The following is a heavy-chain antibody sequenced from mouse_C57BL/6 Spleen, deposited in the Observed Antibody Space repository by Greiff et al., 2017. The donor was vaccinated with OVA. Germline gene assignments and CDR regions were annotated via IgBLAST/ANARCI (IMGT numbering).Heavy chain of an antibody. D-gene: IGHD2-4*01. CDR2: IDPEDGET. CDR3: ARGVRPYDYDGGAAMDY. CDR1: GFNIKDYY. J-gene: IGHJ4*01. V-gene: IGHV14-2*01. Sequence: EVMLVESGAELVKPGASVKLSCTASGFNIKDYYMHWVKQRTEQGLEWIGRIDPEDGETKYAPKFQGKATITADTSSNTAYLQLSSLTSEDTAVYYCARGVRPYDYDGGAAMDYWGQGTSVTVSS.